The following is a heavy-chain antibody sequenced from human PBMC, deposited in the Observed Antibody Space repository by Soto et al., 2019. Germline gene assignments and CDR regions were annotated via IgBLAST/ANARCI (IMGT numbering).Heavy chain of an antibody. J-gene: IGHJ3*02. CDR3: VWVWNDGRSKVGAFDI. CDR2: IKQDGSEK. V-gene: IGHV3-7*01. Sequence: GGSLRLSCAASGFTFSSYWMSWVRQAPGKGLEWVANIKQDGSEKYYVDSVKGRFTISRDNAKNSLYLQMNSLRAEDTAVYYCVWVWNDGRSKVGAFDIWGQGTMVTVSS. D-gene: IGHD1-1*01. CDR1: GFTFSSYW.